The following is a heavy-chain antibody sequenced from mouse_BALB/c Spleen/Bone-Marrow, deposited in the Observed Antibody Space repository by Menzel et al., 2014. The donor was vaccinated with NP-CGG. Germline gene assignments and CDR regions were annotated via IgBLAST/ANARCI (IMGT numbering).Heavy chain of an antibody. CDR3: ARSTMITEGFAY. J-gene: IGHJ3*01. CDR2: IWAGGST. Sequence: VKLQESGPGLVAPSQSLSFTCTVSGFPLTTYGVHWVRQPPGKGLEWLGVIWAGGSTNYNSALMSRLSISKDNSKSQVFLKMNSLQTDDTAMYYCARSTMITEGFAYWGQGTLVTVSA. V-gene: IGHV2-9*02. D-gene: IGHD2-4*01. CDR1: GFPLTTYG.